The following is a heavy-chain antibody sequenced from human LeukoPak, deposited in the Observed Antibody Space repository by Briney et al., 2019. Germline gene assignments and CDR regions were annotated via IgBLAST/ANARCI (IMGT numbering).Heavy chain of an antibody. CDR1: GYTFTSYD. Sequence: ASVKVSCKASGYTFTSYDINWVRQATGQGLKWMGWMNPNSGNTGYAQKFQGRVTMTRNTSISTAYMELSSLRSEDTAVYYCARDDSGWYVSYYYYGMDVWGQGTTVTVSS. CDR3: ARDDSGWYVSYYYYGMDV. J-gene: IGHJ6*02. CDR2: MNPNSGNT. D-gene: IGHD6-19*01. V-gene: IGHV1-8*01.